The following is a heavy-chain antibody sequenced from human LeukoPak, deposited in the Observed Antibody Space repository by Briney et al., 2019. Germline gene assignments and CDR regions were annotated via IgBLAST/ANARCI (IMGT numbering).Heavy chain of an antibody. CDR1: GYTFTNYA. J-gene: IGHJ6*03. D-gene: IGHD3-3*01. Sequence: ASVKVSCKASGYTFTNYAINWVRQAPGQGLEWMGRINTNTGNPTYAQGFTGRFVFSLDTSVSTAYLQISSLKADDTAVYYCARHTVLEWRRGTQLGYFYNSYMDFWGKGTTVTVSS. V-gene: IGHV7-4-1*02. CDR2: INTNTGNP. CDR3: ARHTVLEWRRGTQLGYFYNSYMDF.